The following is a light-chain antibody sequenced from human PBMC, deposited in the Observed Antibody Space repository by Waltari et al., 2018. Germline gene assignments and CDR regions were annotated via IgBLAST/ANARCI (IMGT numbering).Light chain of an antibody. CDR3: ATWDDRLSDYV. CDR1: SPNIGSNY. J-gene: IGLJ1*01. V-gene: IGLV1-47*01. Sequence: QSVLTQPPSASGTPGQRVIIPCSGSSPNIGSNYGTWYQQPLGTAPKLLIYRNNQRPSGVPDRFSGSKSGTSSSLAISGLRSEDEADYYCATWDDRLSDYVFGTGTKVTAL. CDR2: RNN.